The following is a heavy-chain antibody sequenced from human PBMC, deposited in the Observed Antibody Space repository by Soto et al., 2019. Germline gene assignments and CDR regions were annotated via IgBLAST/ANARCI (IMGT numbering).Heavy chain of an antibody. V-gene: IGHV3-23*01. CDR1: GFTFSSYA. Sequence: PRVSLRLSCSASGFTFSSYAMSWVRQAPGKGLEWVSAISDISGSTYYADSVKGRFTISRDNSKNTLHLQMNSLRDEDTAVYHCAKHIGPHYWGQGTLVTVSS. CDR2: ISDISGST. J-gene: IGHJ4*02. CDR3: AKHIGPHY. D-gene: IGHD5-12*01.